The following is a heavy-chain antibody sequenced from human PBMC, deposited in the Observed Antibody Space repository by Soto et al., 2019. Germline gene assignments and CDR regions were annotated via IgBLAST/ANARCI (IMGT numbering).Heavy chain of an antibody. J-gene: IGHJ3*02. Sequence: GESLKISCKGSGYSFPTYWISWVRQMPGKGLEWMGRIDPSDSYTNYSPSFQGHVTISADKSISTAYLQWSSLRASDTAMYYCARPSSGWDDAFDIWGQGTMVTVSS. CDR3: ARPSSGWDDAFDI. D-gene: IGHD6-19*01. CDR2: IDPSDSYT. V-gene: IGHV5-10-1*01. CDR1: GYSFPTYW.